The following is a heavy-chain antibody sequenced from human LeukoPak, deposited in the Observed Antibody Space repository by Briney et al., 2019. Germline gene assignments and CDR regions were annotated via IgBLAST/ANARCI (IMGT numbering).Heavy chain of an antibody. V-gene: IGHV3-7*01. CDR3: ARDSSGYYYTFWFDP. CDR1: GFTFSSYW. D-gene: IGHD3-22*01. J-gene: IGHJ5*02. Sequence: GGSLRPSCAASGFTFSSYWMSWVRQAPGKGLEWVANIKQDGSEKYYVDSVKGRFTISRDNAKNSLYLQMNSLRAEDTAVYYCARDSSGYYYTFWFDPWGQGTLVTVSS. CDR2: IKQDGSEK.